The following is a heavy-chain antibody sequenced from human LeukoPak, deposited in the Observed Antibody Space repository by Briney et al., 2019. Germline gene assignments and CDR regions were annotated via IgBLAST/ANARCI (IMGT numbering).Heavy chain of an antibody. Sequence: GGSLRLSCAASGFIFSDYYMSWIRQAPGKGLEWVSYISRSSRYTNYAESVKGRFTISRDNAKKSLYLQMNSLRAEDTAVYYCASLPRKGDHDYNYYYGMDVWGQGTTVTVSS. D-gene: IGHD2-21*02. CDR3: ASLPRKGDHDYNYYYGMDV. CDR2: ISRSSRYT. V-gene: IGHV3-11*03. CDR1: GFIFSDYY. J-gene: IGHJ6*02.